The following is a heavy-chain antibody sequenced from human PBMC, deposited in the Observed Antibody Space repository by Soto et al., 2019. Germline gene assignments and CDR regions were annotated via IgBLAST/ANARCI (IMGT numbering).Heavy chain of an antibody. D-gene: IGHD2-2*01. V-gene: IGHV3-23*01. CDR3: ANLPEEVPAASD. CDR1: GFTFSSYA. CDR2: ISGSGGST. Sequence: EVQLLESGGGLVQPGGSLRLSCAASGFTFSSYAMSWVRQAPGKGLEWVSAISGSGGSTYYADSVKGRFTISRDNSKNTLYLQMNSLRAEDTAVYYCANLPEEVPAASDWGQGTLVTVSS. J-gene: IGHJ4*02.